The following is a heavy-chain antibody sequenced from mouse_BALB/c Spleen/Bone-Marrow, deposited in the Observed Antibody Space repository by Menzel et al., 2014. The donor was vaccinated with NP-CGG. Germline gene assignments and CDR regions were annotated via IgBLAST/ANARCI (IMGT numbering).Heavy chain of an antibody. CDR2: ISYSGST. J-gene: IGHJ4*01. Sequence: EVHLVESGPNLVKPSQTLSLTCSVTGDSITSGYWNWIRKFPGNKLEYMGYISYSGSTYYNPSLKSRISITRDTSKNQYYLQLNSVTTEDTATYYCARGGGSSYNYAMDYWGQGTSVTVSS. CDR1: GDSITSGY. D-gene: IGHD1-1*01. CDR3: ARGGGSSYNYAMDY. V-gene: IGHV3-8*02.